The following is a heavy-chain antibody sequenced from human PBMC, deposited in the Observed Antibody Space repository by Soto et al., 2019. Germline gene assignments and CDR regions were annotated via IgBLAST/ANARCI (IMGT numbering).Heavy chain of an antibody. CDR1: CGSISSYY. J-gene: IGHJ3*02. CDR3: AKNYGNAFDI. D-gene: IGHD3-10*01. CDR2: IYYSGST. V-gene: IGHV4-59*01. Sequence: ETLSLTCTVSCGSISSYYWGWIRQPPGKGLEWIGYIYYSGSTNYNPSLKSRVTISVDTSKNQFSLKLSSVTAADTAVYYCAKNYGNAFDIWGQGTMVTVSS.